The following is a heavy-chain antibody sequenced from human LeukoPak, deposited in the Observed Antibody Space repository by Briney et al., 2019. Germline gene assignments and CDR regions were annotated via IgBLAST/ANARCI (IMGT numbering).Heavy chain of an antibody. Sequence: ASVKVSCKASGYTFTGYHMHWVRQAPGQGLEWMGWINPNSGGTNYAQKFQGRVTMTRDTSISTAYMELSRLRSDDTAVYYCARVSVEKATVTMGWFDPWGQGTLVTVSS. J-gene: IGHJ5*02. D-gene: IGHD4-17*01. CDR1: GYTFTGYH. CDR2: INPNSGGT. CDR3: ARVSVEKATVTMGWFDP. V-gene: IGHV1-2*02.